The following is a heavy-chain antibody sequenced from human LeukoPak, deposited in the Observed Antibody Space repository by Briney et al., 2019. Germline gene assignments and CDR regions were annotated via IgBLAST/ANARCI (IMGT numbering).Heavy chain of an antibody. V-gene: IGHV5-51*01. CDR3: ARLFGNSWYYFKYFDY. CDR1: GYSFTSYW. J-gene: IGHJ4*02. Sequence: GESLKISCKGSGYSFTSYWIGWVRQMPGKGLEWMGIIYPGDSDTRYSPSFQGQVTISADKSISTAYLQWSSLKASDTAMYYCARLFGNSWYYFKYFDYWGQGTLVTVSS. CDR2: IYPGDSDT. D-gene: IGHD6-13*01.